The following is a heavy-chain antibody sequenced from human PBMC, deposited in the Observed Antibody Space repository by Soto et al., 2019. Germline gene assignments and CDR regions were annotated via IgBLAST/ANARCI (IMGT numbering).Heavy chain of an antibody. CDR2: IIPIFGTA. Sequence: GASVKVSCKASGGTFSSYAISWVRQAPGQGLEWMGGIIPIFGTANYAQKFQGRVTITADESTSTAYMELSSLRSEDTAVYYCARPPPHCSGGSCYSSGAFDIWGQGTMVTVSS. CDR3: ARPPPHCSGGSCYSSGAFDI. CDR1: GGTFSSYA. D-gene: IGHD2-15*01. J-gene: IGHJ3*02. V-gene: IGHV1-69*13.